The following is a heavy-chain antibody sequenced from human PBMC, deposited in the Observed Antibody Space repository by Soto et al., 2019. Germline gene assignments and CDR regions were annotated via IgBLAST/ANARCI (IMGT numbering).Heavy chain of an antibody. CDR3: ASENGSGSYRYFDY. J-gene: IGHJ4*02. D-gene: IGHD3-10*01. CDR1: VGSFSGYY. Sequence: SETLSITCAFYVGSFSGYYWSCIRHPPGKGLEWIGEINHSGSTNYNPSLKSRVTISVDTSKNQLSLKLSSVTAADTAVYYCASENGSGSYRYFDYWGQGTQV. CDR2: INHSGST. V-gene: IGHV4-34*01.